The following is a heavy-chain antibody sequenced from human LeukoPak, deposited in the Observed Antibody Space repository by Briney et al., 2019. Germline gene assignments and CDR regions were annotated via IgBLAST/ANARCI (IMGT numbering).Heavy chain of an antibody. CDR2: TYYSGST. D-gene: IGHD3-22*01. CDR1: GGSISSYY. CDR3: ARLARTNHYDSSGPVDY. V-gene: IGHV4-59*08. J-gene: IGHJ4*02. Sequence: SETLSLTCTVSGGSISSYYWSWIRQPPGKGLEWIGYTYYSGSTNYNPSLKSRVTISVDTSKNQFSLKLSSVTAADTAVYYCARLARTNHYDSSGPVDYWGQGTLVTVSS.